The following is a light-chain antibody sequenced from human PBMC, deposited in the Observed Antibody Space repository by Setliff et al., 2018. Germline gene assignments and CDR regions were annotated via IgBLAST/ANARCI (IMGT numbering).Light chain of an antibody. CDR2: DVT. CDR1: DSDIGLYNF. V-gene: IGLV2-11*01. CDR3: CSFATNSVL. J-gene: IGLJ3*02. Sequence: SVLTQPRSVSGSPGQSVTISCTGTDSDIGLYNFVSWYQQHPDKVPKLIIYDVTKRPSGVSDRLSGSKSGNTASLTISGLQADDEADYYCCSFATNSVLFGGGTKVTVL.